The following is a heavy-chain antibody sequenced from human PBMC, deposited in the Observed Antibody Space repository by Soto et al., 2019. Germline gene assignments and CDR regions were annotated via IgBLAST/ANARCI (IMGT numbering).Heavy chain of an antibody. CDR2: ISGSGGST. J-gene: IGHJ4*02. D-gene: IGHD3-22*01. CDR3: AKDTYYYDSSGYYSFNYFDY. CDR1: GFTFRSYA. V-gene: IGHV3-23*01. Sequence: GGSLRLSCAASGFTFRSYAMSWVRQAPGKGLEWVSAISGSGGSTYYADSVKGRFTISRDNSKNTLYLQMNSLRAEDTAVYYCAKDTYYYDSSGYYSFNYFDYWGQGTLVTVSS.